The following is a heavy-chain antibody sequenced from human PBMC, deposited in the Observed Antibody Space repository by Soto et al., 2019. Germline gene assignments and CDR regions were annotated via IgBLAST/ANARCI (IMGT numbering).Heavy chain of an antibody. CDR2: IYFSGST. Sequence: QVQLQESGPGLVKPSETLSLTCTVSGASINSGGYYWSWIRQLPGKGLEWIGYIYFSGSTYYNPSRESRVTISLDTSRNQSSLKLSSVTAADTAMYFCPSGDAWEALLAHWGQGILVTVSS. CDR1: GASINSGGYY. V-gene: IGHV4-31*03. J-gene: IGHJ4*02. D-gene: IGHD4-17*01. CDR3: PSGDAWEALLAH.